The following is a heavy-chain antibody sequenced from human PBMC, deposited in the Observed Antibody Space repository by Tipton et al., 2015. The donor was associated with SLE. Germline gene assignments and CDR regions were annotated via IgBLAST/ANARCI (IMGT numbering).Heavy chain of an antibody. D-gene: IGHD3-22*01. Sequence: LRLSCTVSGGSISSHYWSWIRQPPGKGLEWIGYIYYSGSTNYNPSLKSRVTISVDTSKNQFSLKLSSVTAADTAVYYCARGYWDSSGSPLQHWGQGTLATVSS. J-gene: IGHJ1*01. CDR2: IYYSGST. CDR3: ARGYWDSSGSPLQH. V-gene: IGHV4-59*11. CDR1: GGSISSHY.